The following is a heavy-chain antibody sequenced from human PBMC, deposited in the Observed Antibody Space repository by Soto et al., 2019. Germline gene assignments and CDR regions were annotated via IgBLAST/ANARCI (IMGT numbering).Heavy chain of an antibody. V-gene: IGHV3-53*01. J-gene: IGHJ1*01. CDR3: ARDRVESGYPEYFQH. CDR1: GFTVSSNY. Sequence: EVQLVESGGGLIQPGGSLRLSCAASGFTVSSNYMSWVRQAPGKGLEWVSVIYSGGSTYYADSVKGRFTISRDNSKNTLYHQMNSLRAEDTAVYYCARDRVESGYPEYFQHWCQGTQVSVSS. D-gene: IGHD3-22*01. CDR2: IYSGGST.